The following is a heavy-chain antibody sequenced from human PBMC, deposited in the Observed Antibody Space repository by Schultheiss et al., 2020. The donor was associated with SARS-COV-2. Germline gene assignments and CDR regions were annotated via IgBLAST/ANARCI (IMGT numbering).Heavy chain of an antibody. Sequence: GESLKISCAASGFTFSSYAMHWVRQAPGKGLEWVGFIRSKAYGGTPEYAASVKGRFTISRDDSKSIAYLQMNSLKTEDTAVYYCTRASKVLRFLEWPFDYWGQGTLVTVSS. CDR2: IRSKAYGGTP. CDR3: TRASKVLRFLEWPFDY. J-gene: IGHJ4*02. CDR1: GFTFSSYA. V-gene: IGHV3-49*04. D-gene: IGHD3-3*01.